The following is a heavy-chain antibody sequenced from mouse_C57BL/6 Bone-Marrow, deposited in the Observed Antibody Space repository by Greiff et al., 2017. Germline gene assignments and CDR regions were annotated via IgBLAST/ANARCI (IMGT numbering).Heavy chain of an antibody. CDR2: IRSGGSYT. CDR3: ARQIDYDYDPLAY. Sequence: EVQLVESGGDLVKPGGSLQLSCAASGFTFSSYGMSLVRQTPHTRLEWVATIRSGGSYTYYPDRVKGRFPISRENAKTPLYLQMSSLKSEDTAMYYCARQIDYDYDPLAYWGQGTLVTVSA. V-gene: IGHV5-6*01. CDR1: GFTFSSYG. J-gene: IGHJ3*01. D-gene: IGHD2-4*01.